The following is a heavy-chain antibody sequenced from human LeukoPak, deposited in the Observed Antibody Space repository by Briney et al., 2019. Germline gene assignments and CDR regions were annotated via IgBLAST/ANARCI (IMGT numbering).Heavy chain of an antibody. CDR3: AKSTLGVYHQSKPGFFDFDY. D-gene: IGHD2-2*01. CDR1: GFTFSSYG. J-gene: IGHJ4*02. V-gene: IGHV3-30*02. CDR2: IRYDGSNK. Sequence: QAGGSLRLSCAASGFTFSSYGMHWVRQAPGKGLEWVAFIRYDGSNKYYADSVKGRFTISRDNSKNTLYLQMNSLRAEDTAVYYCAKSTLGVYHQSKPGFFDFDYWGQGTLVTVSS.